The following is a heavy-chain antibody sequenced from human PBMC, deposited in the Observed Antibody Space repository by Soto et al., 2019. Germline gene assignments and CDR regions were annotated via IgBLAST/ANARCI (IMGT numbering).Heavy chain of an antibody. CDR3: ARDLTYYHGAGKRGFDF. J-gene: IGHJ4*02. D-gene: IGHD3-10*01. CDR2: IIPSSGLV. CDR1: GHSFNRCA. V-gene: IGHV1-69*01. Sequence: QMQLVQSGAEMKKPGSSVEVSCKASGHSFNRCAISWMRQAPGRGLEWMGGIIPSSGLVNYAQKFQGRVKISADDSTNTAFMEMSGLRFEDTAVYYCARDLTYYHGAGKRGFDFWGQGTLVTVSS.